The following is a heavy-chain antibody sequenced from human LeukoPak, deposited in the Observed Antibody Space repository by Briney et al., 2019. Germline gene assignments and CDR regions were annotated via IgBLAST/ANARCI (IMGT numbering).Heavy chain of an antibody. J-gene: IGHJ3*02. CDR1: GGSFSGYY. V-gene: IGHV4-34*01. D-gene: IGHD4-17*01. Sequence: SETLSLTCAVYGGSFSGYYWSWIRQPPGKGLESIGEINHSGSTNYNPSLKSRVTISVDTSKNQFSLKLSSVTAADTAVYYCARESTVTTRGRLAFDIWGQGTMVTVSS. CDR2: INHSGST. CDR3: ARESTVTTRGRLAFDI.